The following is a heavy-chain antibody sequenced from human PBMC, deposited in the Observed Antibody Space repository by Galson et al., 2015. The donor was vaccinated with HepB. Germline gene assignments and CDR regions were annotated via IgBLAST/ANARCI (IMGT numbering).Heavy chain of an antibody. Sequence: SLRLSCAASGFTFSGYSMNWVRQAPGKGLEWVSSISSSSSYIYYADSVKGRFTISRDNSKNTLYLQMNSLRAEDTAVYYCAKASGIPGNYFDYWGQGTLVTVSS. CDR3: AKASGIPGNYFDY. J-gene: IGHJ4*02. V-gene: IGHV3-21*01. CDR1: GFTFSGYS. CDR2: ISSSSSYI. D-gene: IGHD6-13*01.